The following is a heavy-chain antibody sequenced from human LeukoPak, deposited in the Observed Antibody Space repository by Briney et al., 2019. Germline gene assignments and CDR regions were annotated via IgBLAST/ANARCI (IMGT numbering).Heavy chain of an antibody. V-gene: IGHV5-51*01. D-gene: IGHD1-26*01. J-gene: IGHJ3*02. Sequence: GESLKISCKGSGYSFTSYWIGWVRQVPGKGLEWMGIIYPGDSDTRYSPSFQGQVTISADKSISTAYLQWSSLKASDTAMYYCARVDPGVGAASGGAFDIWGQGTMVTVSS. CDR2: IYPGDSDT. CDR1: GYSFTSYW. CDR3: ARVDPGVGAASGGAFDI.